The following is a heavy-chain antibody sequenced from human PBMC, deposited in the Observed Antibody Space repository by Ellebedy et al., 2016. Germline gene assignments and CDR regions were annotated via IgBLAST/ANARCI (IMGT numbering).Heavy chain of an antibody. CDR2: ISYDGSNK. Sequence: GESLKISXAASGFTFSSYGMHWVRQAPGKGLEWVAVISYDGSNKYYADSVKGRFTISRDNSKNTLYLQMNSLRAEDTAVYYCASSITMIVVVIGYWGQGTLVTVSS. V-gene: IGHV3-30*03. J-gene: IGHJ4*02. CDR3: ASSITMIVVVIGY. D-gene: IGHD3-22*01. CDR1: GFTFSSYG.